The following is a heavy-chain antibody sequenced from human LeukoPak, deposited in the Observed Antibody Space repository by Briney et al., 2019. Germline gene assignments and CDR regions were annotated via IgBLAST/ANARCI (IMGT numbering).Heavy chain of an antibody. Sequence: SETLSLTCTVSGGSLSSNYWSWIRQPPGKGLEAIGYIYYSGSTNYNPTLKSRVTMSVDTSKNQFSLKVSSVPAADTAVYYCAKLVSSGWYYDYWGQGTLVTVSS. CDR2: IYYSGST. CDR1: GGSLSSNY. J-gene: IGHJ4*02. V-gene: IGHV4-59*08. D-gene: IGHD6-19*01. CDR3: AKLVSSGWYYDY.